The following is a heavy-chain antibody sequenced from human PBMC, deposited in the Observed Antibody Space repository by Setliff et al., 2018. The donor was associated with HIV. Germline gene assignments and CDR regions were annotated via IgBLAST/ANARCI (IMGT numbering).Heavy chain of an antibody. CDR3: ARDRASSGYYSQFDY. CDR1: GFSFRTYN. V-gene: IGHV3-21*01. Sequence: PSETLSLSCAASGFSFRTYNMNWVRQAPGKGLEWVSSISSDGRYIYYADSVKGRFTISRDDAKSSLYLQMYSLRAEDTAVYYCARDRASSGYYSQFDYWGQGEMVTVSS. D-gene: IGHD3-22*01. CDR2: ISSDGRYI. J-gene: IGHJ4*01.